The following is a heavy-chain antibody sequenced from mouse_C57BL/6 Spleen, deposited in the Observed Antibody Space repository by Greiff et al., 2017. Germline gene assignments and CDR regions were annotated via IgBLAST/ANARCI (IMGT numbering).Heavy chain of an antibody. V-gene: IGHV1-72*01. CDR3: TRDGWAFGC. Sequence: VQLQQPGAELVKPGASVKLSCKASGYTFTSYWMHWVKQRPGRGLEWIGGIDPNSGGTKYNEKFKSKATLTVDTPSSTAYMQLSSLTSEDSAVYYGTRDGWAFGCWGQGTTLTVAS. D-gene: IGHD2-3*01. CDR1: GYTFTSYW. CDR2: IDPNSGGT. J-gene: IGHJ2*01.